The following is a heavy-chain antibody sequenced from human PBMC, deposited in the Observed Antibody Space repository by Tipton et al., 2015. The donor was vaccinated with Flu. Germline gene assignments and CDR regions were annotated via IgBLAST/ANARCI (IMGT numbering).Heavy chain of an antibody. Sequence: SLRLSCAASGFTFSSYSMNWVRQAPGKGLEWVSSISSSSSYIYYADSVKGRFTISRDNAKNSLYLQMNSLRAEDTAVYYCARDLIRSNYGDYVRSYSYSMDVWGHGTPVTVSS. D-gene: IGHD4-17*01. CDR1: GFTFSSYS. J-gene: IGHJ6*02. CDR2: ISSSSSYI. V-gene: IGHV3-21*01. CDR3: ARDLIRSNYGDYVRSYSYSMDV.